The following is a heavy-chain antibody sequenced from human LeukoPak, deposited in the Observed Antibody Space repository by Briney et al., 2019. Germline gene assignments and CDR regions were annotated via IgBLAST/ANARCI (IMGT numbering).Heavy chain of an antibody. CDR1: GYSISSGYY. CDR3: ARPYSSSWYYFDY. CDR2: IYHSGST. Sequence: PSETLSLTCAVSGYSISSGYYWGWIRQPPGKGLEWIGSIYHSGSTYYNPSLKSRVTISVDTSKNQFSLKLSSVTAADTAVYYCARPYSSSWYYFDYWDQGTLVTVSS. J-gene: IGHJ4*02. V-gene: IGHV4-38-2*01. D-gene: IGHD6-13*01.